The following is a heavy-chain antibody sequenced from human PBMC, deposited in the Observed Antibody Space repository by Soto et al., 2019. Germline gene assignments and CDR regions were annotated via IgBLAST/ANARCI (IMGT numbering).Heavy chain of an antibody. J-gene: IGHJ3*02. CDR3: ARSIFRPTDAFDI. D-gene: IGHD3-3*01. Sequence: PSETLSLTCTVSGGPISSGSYYWTWIRQHPGKGLEWIGYIYYIGSTYYNPSLRSRITISQDTSKNQFSLKMSSVTAADTALYFCARSIFRPTDAFDIWGHGTMVTVSS. V-gene: IGHV4-31*03. CDR1: GGPISSGSYY. CDR2: IYYIGST.